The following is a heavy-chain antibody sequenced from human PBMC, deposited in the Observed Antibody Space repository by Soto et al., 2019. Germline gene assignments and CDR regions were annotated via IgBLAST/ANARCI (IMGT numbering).Heavy chain of an antibody. CDR3: AARASYYDFWGGYEPRCFDA. CDR2: IVVGSGNT. D-gene: IGHD3-3*01. CDR1: GFTFTSSA. J-gene: IGHJ5*01. Sequence: SVKVSCKASGFTFTSSAVQWVRQARGQRLEWIGWIVVGSGNTNYAQKFQERVTITRDMSTSTAYMELSSLRAEDTAVYYWAARASYYDFWGGYEPRCFDAWG. V-gene: IGHV1-58*01.